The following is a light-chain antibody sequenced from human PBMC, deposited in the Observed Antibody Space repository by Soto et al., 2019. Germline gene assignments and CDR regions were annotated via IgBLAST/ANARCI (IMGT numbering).Light chain of an antibody. CDR2: VAS. CDR3: QQYNNWPWT. V-gene: IGKV3-15*01. CDR1: QSVRNN. Sequence: EIVMTQSTATLSVSPGERATLSCRASQSVRNNLAWYQPKPDQAPMLLIYVASTRATGIPARFSGSESETAYTLTNSSQQSEDFAVYYCQQYNNWPWTFGQGTKVEI. J-gene: IGKJ1*01.